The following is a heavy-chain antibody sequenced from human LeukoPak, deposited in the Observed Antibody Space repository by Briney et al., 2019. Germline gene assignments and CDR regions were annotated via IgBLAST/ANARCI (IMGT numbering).Heavy chain of an antibody. Sequence: PSETLSLTCTVSGGSISSYYWSRIRQPPGKGLEWIGYIYYSGSTNYSPSLKSRVTISVDTSKNHFSLKLSSVTAADTAVYYCARDRSSWYRFQHWGQGTLVTVSS. D-gene: IGHD6-13*01. J-gene: IGHJ1*01. CDR1: GGSISSYY. CDR3: ARDRSSWYRFQH. CDR2: IYYSGST. V-gene: IGHV4-59*12.